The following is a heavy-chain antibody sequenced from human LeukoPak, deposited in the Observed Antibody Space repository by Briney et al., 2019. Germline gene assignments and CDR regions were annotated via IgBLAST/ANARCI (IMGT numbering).Heavy chain of an antibody. J-gene: IGHJ4*02. Sequence: GGSLRLSCAASGFTVSSNYMSWVRQAPGKGLEWVSVIYSGGSTYYADSVKGRFTISRDNSKNTLYLQMNSLRAEDTAVYCCARAALTGDAAFDYWGQGTLVTVSS. V-gene: IGHV3-66*01. CDR1: GFTVSSNY. D-gene: IGHD7-27*01. CDR2: IYSGGST. CDR3: ARAALTGDAAFDY.